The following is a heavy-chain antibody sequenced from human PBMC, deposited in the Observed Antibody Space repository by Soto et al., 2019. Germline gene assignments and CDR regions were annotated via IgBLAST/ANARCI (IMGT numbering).Heavy chain of an antibody. J-gene: IGHJ4*02. D-gene: IGHD3-9*01. Sequence: SETLSLTCAVYGGSFSGYYWSWIRQPPSMGLEWIGSAYSSGSTYYSPSLKSRVTISLDTSKNQFSLKMTSVTAADTAVYYCANGLGPTTGIDYWGQGTLVTAPQ. CDR3: ANGLGPTTGIDY. CDR1: GGSFSGYY. CDR2: AYSSGST. V-gene: IGHV4-34*01.